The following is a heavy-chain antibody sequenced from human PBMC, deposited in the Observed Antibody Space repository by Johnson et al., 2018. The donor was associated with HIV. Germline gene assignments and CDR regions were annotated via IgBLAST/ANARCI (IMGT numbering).Heavy chain of an antibody. CDR3: GRKGWARGAFDI. D-gene: IGHD1-26*01. CDR1: GFTFSRYG. Sequence: QMQLVESGGGVVQPGRSLRLSCAASGFTFSRYGMHWVRQAPGKGLEWVAVIWYDGSNNYYADSVKGRFTISRDNSKNTLYLQMNSLRAEDTAVYYCGRKGWARGAFDIWGQGTMVTVSS. CDR2: IWYDGSNN. J-gene: IGHJ3*02. V-gene: IGHV3-33*08.